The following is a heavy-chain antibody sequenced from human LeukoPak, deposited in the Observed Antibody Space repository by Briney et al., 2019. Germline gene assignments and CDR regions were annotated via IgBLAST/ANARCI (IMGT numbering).Heavy chain of an antibody. Sequence: PGGSLRLSCAASGFTFSSYSMNWVRQAPGKGLEWVSSISSSSSYIYYADSVKGRFTISRDNAKNSLYLQMNSLRAEDTAVYYCAREGGSGWYLALKNFDYWGQETLVTVSS. D-gene: IGHD6-19*01. CDR1: GFTFSSYS. J-gene: IGHJ4*02. V-gene: IGHV3-21*01. CDR3: AREGGSGWYLALKNFDY. CDR2: ISSSSSYI.